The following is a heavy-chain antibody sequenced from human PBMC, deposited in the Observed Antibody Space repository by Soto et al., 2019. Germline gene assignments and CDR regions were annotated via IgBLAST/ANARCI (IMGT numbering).Heavy chain of an antibody. CDR3: AKDFFGNSGYYYAMDV. CDR2: ISARGGNT. J-gene: IGHJ6*02. D-gene: IGHD1-26*01. Sequence: GGSLRLSCAASGFTFSNYAMNWVRQAPGKGLEWVSAISARGGNTYYADSVKGRFTISRDNSENTLYLQMSSLRAEDTAVYECAKDFFGNSGYYYAMDVWGQGTTVIVS. V-gene: IGHV3-23*01. CDR1: GFTFSNYA.